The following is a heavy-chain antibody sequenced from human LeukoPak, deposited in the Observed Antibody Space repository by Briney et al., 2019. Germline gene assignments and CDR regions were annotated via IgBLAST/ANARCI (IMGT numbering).Heavy chain of an antibody. CDR3: ARGGGLTIFGVVITQNWFDP. J-gene: IGHJ5*02. Sequence: PGRSLRLSCAASGFTFSSYAMHWVRQAPGKGLEWVAVISYDGSNKYYADSVKGRFTISRDNSKNTLYLQMNSLRAEDTAVYYCARGGGLTIFGVVITQNWFDPWGQGTLVTVSS. CDR2: ISYDGSNK. D-gene: IGHD3-3*01. V-gene: IGHV3-30-3*01. CDR1: GFTFSSYA.